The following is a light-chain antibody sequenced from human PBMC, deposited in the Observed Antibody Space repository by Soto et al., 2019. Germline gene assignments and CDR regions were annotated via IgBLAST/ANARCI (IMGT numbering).Light chain of an antibody. Sequence: QSALTQPRSVSGSPVQSVTISCIGTSSDVGGYNYVSWYQQHPGKAPKLMIYDVSKRPSGVPDRFSGSKSDNTASLIISVLQAEDEADYYCCSYTGRYVFGSGTKLTVL. CDR1: SSDVGGYNY. CDR3: CSYTGRYV. CDR2: DVS. V-gene: IGLV2-11*01. J-gene: IGLJ1*01.